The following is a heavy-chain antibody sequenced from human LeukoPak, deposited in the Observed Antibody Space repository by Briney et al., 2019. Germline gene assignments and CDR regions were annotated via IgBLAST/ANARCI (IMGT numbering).Heavy chain of an antibody. J-gene: IGHJ5*02. Sequence: XAASGFTFSGYWMHWARQSPGKGLVWVSCINGDGSDTLYADSVKGRFTISRDNAKNTLYLQMNSLRVEDTAVYYCARDPRNKGFDPWGQGTLVTVSS. V-gene: IGHV3-74*01. CDR3: ARDPRNKGFDP. CDR1: GFTFSGYW. CDR2: INGDGSDT. D-gene: IGHD1/OR15-1a*01.